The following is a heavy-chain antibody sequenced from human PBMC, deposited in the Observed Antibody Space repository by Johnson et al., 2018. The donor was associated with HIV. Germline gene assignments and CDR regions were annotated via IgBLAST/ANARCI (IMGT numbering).Heavy chain of an antibody. CDR2: IRWNSGSI. Sequence: VQLVESGGGLVQPGRSLRLSCAASGFTFDDYVMHWVRQVPGKGLEWVSGIRWNSGSICYADSVKGRFTIPRDNSKNTLYLQMNSLRAEDTAVYYCAKVRGWSDDTFDIWGQGTMVTVSS. CDR1: GFTFDDYV. V-gene: IGHV3-9*01. J-gene: IGHJ3*02. CDR3: AKVRGWSDDTFDI. D-gene: IGHD5-12*01.